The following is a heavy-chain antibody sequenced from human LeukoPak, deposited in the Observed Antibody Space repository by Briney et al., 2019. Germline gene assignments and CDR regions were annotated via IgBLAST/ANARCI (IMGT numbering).Heavy chain of an antibody. J-gene: IGHJ6*02. CDR1: GFTFTTYW. CDR3: ARFNAPGGVPGGMDV. V-gene: IGHV3-7*03. CDR2: LNQDGGGK. Sequence: GGSLRLSCAASGFTFTTYWMTWVRQPPGKGLEWVAHLNQDGGGKYYVDSVRGRFTISRENAKNSVDLLMNNVRAEDTAVYYCARFNAPGGVPGGMDVWGQGTTVTVSS. D-gene: IGHD3-16*01.